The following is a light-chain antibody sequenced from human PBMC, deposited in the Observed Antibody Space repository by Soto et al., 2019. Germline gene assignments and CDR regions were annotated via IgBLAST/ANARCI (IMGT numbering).Light chain of an antibody. V-gene: IGLV1-47*01. CDR1: SSNIGSNY. CDR3: AGWDDSLSDFYV. J-gene: IGLJ1*01. CDR2: RNN. Sequence: QSVLTQPPSASGTPGQRVTISCSGSSSNIGSNYVYWYQQHPGTDPKLLIFRNNQRPSGVPDRFSCSKSGTSASMAISVLRFEDEADYYCAGWDDSLSDFYVFGTGTKLTVL.